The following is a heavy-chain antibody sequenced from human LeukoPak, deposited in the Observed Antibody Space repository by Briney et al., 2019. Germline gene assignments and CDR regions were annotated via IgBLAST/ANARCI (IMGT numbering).Heavy chain of an antibody. J-gene: IGHJ4*02. Sequence: SQTLSLTCTVSGGSISSGGYYWSWIRQPPGKGLEWIGYIYHSGSTYYNPSLKSRITISVDTSKNQFSLRLSSVTAADTAVYFCARHTARTVVIDNWGRGTLVTVSS. CDR1: GGSISSGGYY. CDR3: ARHTARTVVIDN. CDR2: IYHSGST. V-gene: IGHV4-30-2*01. D-gene: IGHD2-21*01.